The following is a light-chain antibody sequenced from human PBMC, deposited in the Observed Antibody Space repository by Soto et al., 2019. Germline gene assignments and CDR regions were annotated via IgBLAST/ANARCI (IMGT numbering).Light chain of an antibody. CDR2: EVN. Sequence: QSVLSQPPAASGSPEQTFAISCTGTSRDVGGYNCVSWGQQHPGKAPNLMIYEVNKRPSGVPDRFSGSKYGNTASLTVSGLQADGEADYYCSSYAGSSNVFGTGTKGTVL. CDR1: SRDVGGYNC. J-gene: IGLJ1*01. CDR3: SSYAGSSNV. V-gene: IGLV2-8*01.